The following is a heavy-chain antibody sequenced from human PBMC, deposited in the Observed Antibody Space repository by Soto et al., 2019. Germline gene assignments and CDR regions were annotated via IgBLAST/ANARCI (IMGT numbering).Heavy chain of an antibody. V-gene: IGHV3-30*03. CDR2: ISRDGSTM. CDR3: VGEVASGY. J-gene: IGHJ4*02. Sequence: QVQLVESGGGVVQPGRSLRLSCAASGVTLSNFGMHWVRQAPGKGLEWVAVISRDGSTMFYADSVKGRFTISRDTSRNTLYLQRSSRRAEDTAVYHCVGEVASGYWGQGTLVTVSS. D-gene: IGHD3-10*01. CDR1: GVTLSNFG.